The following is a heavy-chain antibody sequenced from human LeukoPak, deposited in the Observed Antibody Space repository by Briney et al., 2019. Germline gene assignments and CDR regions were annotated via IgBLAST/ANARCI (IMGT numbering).Heavy chain of an antibody. V-gene: IGHV4-59*08. CDR3: ARRVDSSGYFDAFDI. Sequence: PSETLSLTCTVSGGSISSYYWSWIRQPPGKGLEWIGYIYYSGSTNYNLSLKSRVTISVDTSKNQFPLKLSSVTAADTAVYYCARRVDSSGYFDAFDIWGQGTMVTVSS. J-gene: IGHJ3*02. D-gene: IGHD3-22*01. CDR2: IYYSGST. CDR1: GGSISSYY.